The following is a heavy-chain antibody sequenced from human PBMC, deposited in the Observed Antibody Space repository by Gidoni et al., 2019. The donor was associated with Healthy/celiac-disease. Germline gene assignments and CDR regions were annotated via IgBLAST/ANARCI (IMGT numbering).Heavy chain of an antibody. Sequence: EGQLVESGGGLVQHGGSLRRTCAGSGVSLSGYAMSWVRQAPGKGLEWVSAISGSGCSTYYADSVKVRFTISRDNSKHTLYLQMNSLRAEDTAVYYCAKSVGNDILTGYSNYWGQGTLVTVSS. CDR1: GVSLSGYA. D-gene: IGHD3-9*01. J-gene: IGHJ4*02. CDR2: ISGSGCST. V-gene: IGHV3-23*04. CDR3: AKSVGNDILTGYSNY.